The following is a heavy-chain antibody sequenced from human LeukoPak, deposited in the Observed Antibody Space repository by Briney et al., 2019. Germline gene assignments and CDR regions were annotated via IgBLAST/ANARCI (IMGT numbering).Heavy chain of an antibody. J-gene: IGHJ4*02. CDR3: ARRYFDY. CDR2: IKQDGSEE. Sequence: GGSLRLSFEASGFTISSYWMHWVRQAPGKGLEWVANIKQDGSEEYYVDSVKGRFTISRDNAKNSLYLQMNSLRAEDTAVYYCARRYFDYWGQGILVTVSS. V-gene: IGHV3-7*03. CDR1: GFTISSYW.